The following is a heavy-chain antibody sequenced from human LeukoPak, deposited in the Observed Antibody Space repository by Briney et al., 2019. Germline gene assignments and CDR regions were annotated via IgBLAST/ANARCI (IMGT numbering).Heavy chain of an antibody. D-gene: IGHD2-15*01. Sequence: SETLSLTCTISGGSISSYYWSWIRQPAGKGLEWIGRIYTSGSTNYNSSLKSRVTMSVDTSKNQFSLKLSSVTAADTAVYYCARVKGDCSGGSCPALYYYYYMDVWGKGTTVTISS. V-gene: IGHV4-4*07. CDR1: GGSISSYY. CDR2: IYTSGST. J-gene: IGHJ6*03. CDR3: ARVKGDCSGGSCPALYYYYYMDV.